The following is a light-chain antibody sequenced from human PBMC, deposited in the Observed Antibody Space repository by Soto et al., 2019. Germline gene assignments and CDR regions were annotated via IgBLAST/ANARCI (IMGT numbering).Light chain of an antibody. CDR2: DAS. V-gene: IGKV1-5*01. J-gene: IGKJ1*01. CDR1: QSISSW. CDR3: QQYNSDTWT. Sequence: DIQMTQSPSTLSASVGDRVTITCRASQSISSWLVWYQHKPGKAPKLLIYDASSLVSGVPSRFSGSGSGTEFTLTISSLQPDDFATYYCQQYNSDTWTFGQGTKV.